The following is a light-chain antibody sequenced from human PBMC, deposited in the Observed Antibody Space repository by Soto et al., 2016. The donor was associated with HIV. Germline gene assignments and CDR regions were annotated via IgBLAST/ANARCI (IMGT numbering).Light chain of an antibody. CDR2: KIS. CDR3: MQATQLPIT. J-gene: IGKJ5*01. V-gene: IGKV2-24*01. Sequence: DIVMTQTPLSSPVTLGQPASISCRSSQSLVDSDGNTYLSWLQQRPGQPPRLLIYKISNRLSGVPDRFSGSGAGTDFTLKISRVEAEDVGVYYCMQATQLPITFGQGTQLEIK. CDR1: QSLVDSDGNTY.